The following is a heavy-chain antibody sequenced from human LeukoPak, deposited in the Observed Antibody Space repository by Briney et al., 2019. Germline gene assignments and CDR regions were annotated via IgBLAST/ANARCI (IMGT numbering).Heavy chain of an antibody. V-gene: IGHV4-39*01. CDR2: IYYSETT. CDR1: GGSINNKIYY. D-gene: IGHD6-6*01. Sequence: TTSETLSLTCSVSGGSINNKIYYWGWIRQPPGKGLEWIGNIYYSETTYYNPSLKSRVTISVDTSKNQFSLKLSSVTAADTAVYYCARRVGIAARLLYYYYMDVWGKGTTVTVSS. CDR3: ARRVGIAARLLYYYYMDV. J-gene: IGHJ6*03.